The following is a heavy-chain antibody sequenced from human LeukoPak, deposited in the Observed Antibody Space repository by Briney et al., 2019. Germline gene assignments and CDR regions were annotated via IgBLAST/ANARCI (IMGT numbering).Heavy chain of an antibody. J-gene: IGHJ5*02. D-gene: IGHD2/OR15-2a*01. CDR1: GGSISSGGYY. Sequence: PSETLSLTCTVSGGSISSGGYYWSWIRQHPGKGLEWIGYIYYSGSTYYNPSLKSRVTISVDTSKNQFSLKLSSVTAADTAVYYCARVVVGLLGTGWFDPWGQGTLVTVSS. CDR3: ARVVVGLLGTGWFDP. CDR2: IYYSGST. V-gene: IGHV4-31*03.